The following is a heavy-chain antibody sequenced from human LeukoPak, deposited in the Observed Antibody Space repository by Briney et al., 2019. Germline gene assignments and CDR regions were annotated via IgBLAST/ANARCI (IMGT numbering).Heavy chain of an antibody. V-gene: IGHV3-74*01. Sequence: GGSLRLPCAASGFTFSTYWMHWVRQAPGKGLVWVSCINSGGSSTRYADSVKGRFTISRDNAKNTLYLQMNSLRAEDTAVYYCVRDISDAFDIWGQGTMVTVSS. CDR1: GFTFSTYW. D-gene: IGHD3-9*01. J-gene: IGHJ3*02. CDR3: VRDISDAFDI. CDR2: INSGGSST.